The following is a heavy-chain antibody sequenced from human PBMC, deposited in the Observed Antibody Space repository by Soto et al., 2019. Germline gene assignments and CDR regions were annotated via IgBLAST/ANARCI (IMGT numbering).Heavy chain of an antibody. V-gene: IGHV1-18*01. CDR2: ISAYNGNT. CDR1: GYTFTSYG. CDR3: ARGELGRVPWASGMDV. J-gene: IGHJ6*02. D-gene: IGHD7-27*01. Sequence: QVQLVQSGAEVKKPGASVKVSCKASGYTFTSYGISWVRQAPGQGLEWMGWISAYNGNTNYAQKLQGRGTMTPDTSTSTADMELRGLRSDDTAVYYCARGELGRVPWASGMDVWGQGTTVTVSS.